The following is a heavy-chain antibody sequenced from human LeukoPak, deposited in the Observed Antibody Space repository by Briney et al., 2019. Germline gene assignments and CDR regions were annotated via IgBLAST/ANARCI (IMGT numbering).Heavy chain of an antibody. J-gene: IGHJ4*02. CDR3: VRELREYSYGTFNF. D-gene: IGHD5-18*01. V-gene: IGHV3-66*01. CDR1: GFTVSSNY. Sequence: GGSLRLSCAASGFTVSSNYMSWVRQAPGKGLEWVSVIYSGGSTYYADSVKGRFTISRDNTKNTLYLQMNSLRAEDTAVYHCVRELREYSYGTFNFWGLGTLVTVSS. CDR2: IYSGGST.